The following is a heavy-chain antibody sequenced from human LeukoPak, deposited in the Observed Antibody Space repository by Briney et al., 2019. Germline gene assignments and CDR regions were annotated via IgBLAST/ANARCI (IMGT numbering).Heavy chain of an antibody. CDR1: GGSISSSSYS. V-gene: IGHV4-39*01. D-gene: IGHD3-22*01. Sequence: SETLSLTCTVSGGSISSSSYSWGWIRQPPGKGLEWIGSIYYSGSTYHNSSLESRVTISVDTSKNQFSLKLSSVTAADTAVYYCARHYYDSSGYWTTSDWYFDLWGRGTLVTVSS. CDR3: ARHYYDSSGYWTTSDWYFDL. CDR2: IYYSGST. J-gene: IGHJ2*01.